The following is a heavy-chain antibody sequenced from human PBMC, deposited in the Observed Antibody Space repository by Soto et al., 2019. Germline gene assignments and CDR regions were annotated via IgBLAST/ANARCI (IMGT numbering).Heavy chain of an antibody. CDR3: ATDIAAAAGNDY. V-gene: IGHV1-24*01. CDR1: GYTLTELS. Sequence: ASVKVSCKVSGYTLTELSMHWVRQAPGKGLEWMGGFDPEDGETIYAQKFQGRVTMTEDTSTDTAYMELSSLRSEDTAVYYCATDIAAAAGNDYWGQGTLVTVPQ. J-gene: IGHJ4*02. D-gene: IGHD6-13*01. CDR2: FDPEDGET.